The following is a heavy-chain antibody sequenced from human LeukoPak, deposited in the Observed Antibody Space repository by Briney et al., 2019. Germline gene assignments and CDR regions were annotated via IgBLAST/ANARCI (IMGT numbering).Heavy chain of an antibody. CDR2: IYSDSST. V-gene: IGHV3-53*01. Sequence: GGSLRLSCAASELTVSSNCMTWVRQAPGKGLEWVSFIYSDSSTYYADSVRGRFTISRDNSKNTLYLQMNSLRAEDTAVYYCAKTRAVAEDYYYYYMDVWGKGTTVTVSS. CDR1: ELTVSSNC. D-gene: IGHD6-19*01. CDR3: AKTRAVAEDYYYYYMDV. J-gene: IGHJ6*03.